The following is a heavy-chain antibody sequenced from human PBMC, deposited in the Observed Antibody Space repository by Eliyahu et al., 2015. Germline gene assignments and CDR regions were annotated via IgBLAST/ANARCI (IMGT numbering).Heavy chain of an antibody. Sequence: QVQLQESGPGLVKPSETLSLACTVSGGSIGSSFWGWIRQPPGRGLEWIGGSTNYNPSLTGRVTISIDTSKNRFSLTLSSVTAADTAMYYCARQDIRSSKFDPWGQGTLVIVSS. CDR1: GGSIGSSF. J-gene: IGHJ5*02. V-gene: IGHV4-59*08. CDR2: GST. CDR3: ARQDIRSSKFDP. D-gene: IGHD6-6*01.